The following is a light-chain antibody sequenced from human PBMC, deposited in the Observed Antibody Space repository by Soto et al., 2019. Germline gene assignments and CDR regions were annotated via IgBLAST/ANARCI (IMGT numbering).Light chain of an antibody. Sequence: EIVLTQSPATLSLSPGERATLSCRASQSVDNHLAWYQQKPGQAPRLLIHDVSNRATGTPARFSGSGSGTDFTLTISSLEPEDFAVYFCQQRSNRPRFTFGPGTKVDIK. CDR2: DVS. V-gene: IGKV3-11*01. CDR1: QSVDNH. CDR3: QQRSNRPRFT. J-gene: IGKJ3*01.